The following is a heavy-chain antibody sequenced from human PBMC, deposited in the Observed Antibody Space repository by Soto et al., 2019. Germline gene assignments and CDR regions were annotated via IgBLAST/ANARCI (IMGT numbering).Heavy chain of an antibody. Sequence: PSETLSLTCTVSGDSITSYNWXWLRQPPGKALEWIGYVYSSGSTNYNPSLKSRVTISVDTSRNQFSLKVNSVTAADTAMYYCARRAVVAVTGSLDNWLDPWGQGILVTVSS. CDR2: VYSSGST. V-gene: IGHV4-59*01. CDR3: ARRAVVAVTGSLDNWLDP. J-gene: IGHJ5*02. D-gene: IGHD2-21*01. CDR1: GDSITSYN.